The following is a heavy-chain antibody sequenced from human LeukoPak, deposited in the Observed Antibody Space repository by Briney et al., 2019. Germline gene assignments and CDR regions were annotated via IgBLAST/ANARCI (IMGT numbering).Heavy chain of an antibody. V-gene: IGHV3-64*01. CDR1: GFTFSSYA. Sequence: GGSLRLSCAASGFTFSSYAMHWVRQAPGKGLEYVSAISSNGGSTYCANSVKGRFTISRDNSKNTLYLQMGSLRAEDMAVYYCAFEMATIGDYWGQGTLVTVSS. J-gene: IGHJ4*02. D-gene: IGHD5-24*01. CDR3: AFEMATIGDY. CDR2: ISSNGGST.